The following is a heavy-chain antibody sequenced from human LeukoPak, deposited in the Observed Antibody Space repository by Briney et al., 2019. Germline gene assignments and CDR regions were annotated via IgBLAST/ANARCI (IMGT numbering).Heavy chain of an antibody. D-gene: IGHD3-10*01. CDR1: GGSFSGYY. Sequence: PSETLSLTCAVYGGSFSGYYWSWIGQPPGKGLEWIGEINHSGSTNYNPSLKSRVTISVDTSKNQFSLKLSSVTAADTAVYYCARSYGSRYYWGQGTLVTVSS. CDR2: INHSGST. J-gene: IGHJ4*02. V-gene: IGHV4-34*01. CDR3: ARSYGSRYY.